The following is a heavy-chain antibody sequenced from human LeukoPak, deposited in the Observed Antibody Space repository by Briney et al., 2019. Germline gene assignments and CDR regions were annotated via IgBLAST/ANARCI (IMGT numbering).Heavy chain of an antibody. J-gene: IGHJ4*02. Sequence: SETLSLTCTVSGGSISSSSYYWGWIRQPPGKGLEWIGSIYYSGSTYYNPSLKSRVTISVDTSKNQFSLKLSSVTAADTAVYYCARGSGSGLDYFDYWGQGTLVTVSS. CDR1: GGSISSSSYY. CDR2: IYYSGST. V-gene: IGHV4-39*07. D-gene: IGHD3-3*01. CDR3: ARGSGSGLDYFDY.